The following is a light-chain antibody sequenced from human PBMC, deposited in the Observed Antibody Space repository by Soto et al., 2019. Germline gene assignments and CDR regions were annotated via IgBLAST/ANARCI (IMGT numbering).Light chain of an antibody. Sequence: EIVLTQSPGTLSLSPGERATLTCRASQSVSSTYLAWYQQKPGQAPRLLIYGASSRATGIPDRFSGSGSGADFTLTIIRLETKDFAVYYCQQYGSSPPWTFGQGTKVEIK. CDR1: QSVSSTY. CDR3: QQYGSSPPWT. V-gene: IGKV3-20*01. J-gene: IGKJ1*01. CDR2: GAS.